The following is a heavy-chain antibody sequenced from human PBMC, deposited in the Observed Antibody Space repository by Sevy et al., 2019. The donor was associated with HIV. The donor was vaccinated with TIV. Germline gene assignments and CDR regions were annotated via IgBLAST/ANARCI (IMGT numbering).Heavy chain of an antibody. CDR3: ARGAYDV. V-gene: IGHV3-11*06. CDR1: GFTFGDYY. Sequence: GGSLRLSCVGSGFTFGDYYISWIRQAPGKGLECGAYISSRSSFTNYTDSVRGRFTISRDNAKNEVFLQMNSLRAEDIGVYYCARGAYDVWGQGTTVTVSS. J-gene: IGHJ3*01. CDR2: ISSRSSFT.